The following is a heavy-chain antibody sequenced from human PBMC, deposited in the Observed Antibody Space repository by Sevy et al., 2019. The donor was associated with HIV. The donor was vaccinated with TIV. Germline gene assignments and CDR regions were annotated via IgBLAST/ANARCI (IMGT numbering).Heavy chain of an antibody. Sequence: SETLSLTCTVSGDSISSNNYYWGWIRQPPGKGLEWIGSIYYSGATYYNPALKSRVTISVDTSKKQFSLKLRSVTAADTALYYCARDLYDFRNAGGFRYYYYAMDVWGQGTTVTVSS. D-gene: IGHD3-3*01. CDR2: IYYSGAT. CDR1: GDSISSNNYY. J-gene: IGHJ6*02. V-gene: IGHV4-39*02. CDR3: ARDLYDFRNAGGFRYYYYAMDV.